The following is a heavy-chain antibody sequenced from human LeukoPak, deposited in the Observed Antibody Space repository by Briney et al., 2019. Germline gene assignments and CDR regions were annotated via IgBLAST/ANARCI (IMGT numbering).Heavy chain of an antibody. CDR3: ARDAQFTVVVPAAKLNYMDV. CDR2: TNPNNGGT. CDR1: GYLFTGYY. D-gene: IGHD2-2*01. J-gene: IGHJ6*03. Sequence: ASVKVSCKASGYLFTGYYIHWVRQVPGQGLEWMGWTNPNNGGTNYAQKFEGRVIMTRDTSSTVYMEVRRLRSDDTAIYYCARDAQFTVVVPAAKLNYMDVWGKGTTVTVSS. V-gene: IGHV1-2*02.